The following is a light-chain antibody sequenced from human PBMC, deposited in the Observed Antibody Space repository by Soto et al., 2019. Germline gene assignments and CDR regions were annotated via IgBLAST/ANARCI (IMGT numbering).Light chain of an antibody. CDR2: EGS. CDR3: CSYAGSRTFV. Sequence: QSALTQPASVSGSPEQSITISCTETSSDVGAYNLVSWYQQHPGKAPRLIIYEGSKRPSGISHRFSGSKSDNTASLTISGLRADDEAHYHCCSYAGSRTFVFGGGTKLTVL. CDR1: SSDVGAYNL. V-gene: IGLV2-23*01. J-gene: IGLJ2*01.